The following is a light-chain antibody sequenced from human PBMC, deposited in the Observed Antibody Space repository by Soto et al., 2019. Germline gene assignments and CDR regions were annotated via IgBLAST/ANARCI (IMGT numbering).Light chain of an antibody. CDR2: WAS. CDR1: QTVLSSSNNKNY. Sequence: DIVMTQSPDSLAVSLGERATINCKSSQTVLSSSNNKNYLLWYQQKPGEPPKLLISWASTRESGVPDRFSGSVSVTDSALTISSLQAEDVAVYYCQQCYSAPLTFGGGTKVEIK. CDR3: QQCYSAPLT. J-gene: IGKJ4*01. V-gene: IGKV4-1*01.